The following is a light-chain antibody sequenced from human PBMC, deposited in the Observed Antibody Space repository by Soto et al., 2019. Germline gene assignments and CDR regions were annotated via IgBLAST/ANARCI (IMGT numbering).Light chain of an antibody. V-gene: IGKV1-5*01. Sequence: DIRVTQWASTLPASVGDRVTITCRASQGVXNWFGWYQQKPGTAPKVLXDHASTLERGCPSRFSGSGSGTDFTLTISSLQAEDCATYYCQQTRRDTSTFGGGTKVDIK. CDR3: QQTRRDTST. CDR2: HAS. CDR1: QGVXNW. J-gene: IGKJ4*01.